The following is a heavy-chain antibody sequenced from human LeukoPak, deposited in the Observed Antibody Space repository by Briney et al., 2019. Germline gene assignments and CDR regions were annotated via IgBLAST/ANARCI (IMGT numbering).Heavy chain of an antibody. CDR1: GYTFTSYY. J-gene: IGHJ4*02. V-gene: IGHV1-46*01. Sequence: ASVKVSCKASGYTFTSYYMHWVRQAPGQGLEWMGIINPSGGSTSYAQKFQGRVTMTRDTSTSTVYMELSSLRSEDTAVYYCARDRALSWVTTVVTPDYWGQGTLVTVSS. D-gene: IGHD4-23*01. CDR2: INPSGGST. CDR3: ARDRALSWVTTVVTPDY.